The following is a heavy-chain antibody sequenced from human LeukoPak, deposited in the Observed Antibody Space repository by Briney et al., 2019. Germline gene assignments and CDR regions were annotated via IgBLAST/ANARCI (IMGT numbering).Heavy chain of an antibody. D-gene: IGHD6-13*01. Sequence: SLRLSCAASGFTFDDYAMNWVRQAPGKGLEWVSGISWNSGSIGYADSVKGRFTISRDNAKNSLYLQMNSLRAEDTALYYCAKGHSSSWSDWFDPWGQGTLVTVSS. J-gene: IGHJ5*02. CDR3: AKGHSSSWSDWFDP. V-gene: IGHV3-9*01. CDR1: GFTFDDYA. CDR2: ISWNSGSI.